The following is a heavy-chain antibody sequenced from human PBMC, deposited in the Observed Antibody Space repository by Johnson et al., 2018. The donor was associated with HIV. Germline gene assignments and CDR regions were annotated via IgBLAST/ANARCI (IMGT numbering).Heavy chain of an antibody. CDR2: MSHDGSNK. J-gene: IGHJ3*02. V-gene: IGHV3-30*18. CDR1: GFTFNTYG. Sequence: VQLVESGGGVVQPGGSLRLSCAASGFTFNTYGMHWVRQAPGKGLEWVALMSHDGSNKYYTDPVKGRFTISRDNSKNALYLQMHNLTTEDTAVYYCAKGYYDSPFGFDIWGQGTMVIVSS. CDR3: AKGYYDSPFGFDI. D-gene: IGHD3-3*01.